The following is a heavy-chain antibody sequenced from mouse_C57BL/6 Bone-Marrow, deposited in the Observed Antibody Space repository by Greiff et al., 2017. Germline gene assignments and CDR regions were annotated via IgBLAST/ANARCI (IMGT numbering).Heavy chain of an antibody. CDR2: ISDGGGYT. J-gene: IGHJ3*01. V-gene: IGHV5-4*01. CDR1: GFTFSSYA. D-gene: IGHD2-2*01. CDR3: AREGRYGYDWAY. Sequence: EVQRVESGGGLVKPGGSLKLSCAASGFTFSSYAMSWVRQTPEKRLEWVATISDGGGYTYYPDNVKGRFTISRDNAKNNLYLQMSHLKSEDTAMYYCAREGRYGYDWAYWGQGTLVTVSA.